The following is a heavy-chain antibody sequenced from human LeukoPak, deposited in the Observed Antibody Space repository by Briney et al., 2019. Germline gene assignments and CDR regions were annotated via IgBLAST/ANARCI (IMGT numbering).Heavy chain of an antibody. V-gene: IGHV4-38-2*02. Sequence: SETLSLTCTVSGYSISSTYCWGWIRQSPGRGLEWIGSIYHTGSTFYNPSLTSRVTISVDTSKNQFSLKLSSVTAADTAVYYCASKFIAARRGGDAFDIWGQGTMVTVSS. CDR2: IYHTGST. CDR3: ASKFIAARRGGDAFDI. J-gene: IGHJ3*02. D-gene: IGHD6-6*01. CDR1: GYSISSTYC.